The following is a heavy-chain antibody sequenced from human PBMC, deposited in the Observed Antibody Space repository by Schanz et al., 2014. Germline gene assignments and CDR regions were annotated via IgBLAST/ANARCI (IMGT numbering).Heavy chain of an antibody. CDR3: ASSGAGYSSSWDFDY. CDR2: INLSGGST. Sequence: QVQLVQSGDEVKKPGASVKVSCKTSGYTFSDYGITWVRQAPGQGLEWMGIINLSGGSTNNAQKFQGRVTITADKSTFTAYMDVSSLRSEDTAVYYCASSGAGYSSSWDFDYWGQGTLVTVSS. J-gene: IGHJ4*02. V-gene: IGHV1-69*04. D-gene: IGHD6-13*01. CDR1: GYTFSDYG.